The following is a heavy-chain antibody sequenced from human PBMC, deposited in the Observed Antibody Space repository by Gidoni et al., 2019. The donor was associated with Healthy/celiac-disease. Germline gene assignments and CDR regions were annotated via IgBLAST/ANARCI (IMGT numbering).Heavy chain of an antibody. J-gene: IGHJ4*02. D-gene: IGHD2-21*02. V-gene: IGHV3-73*01. Sequence: EVQRVESGGGLVQPGGCLKLSCAASGCTFSGSAMPWVRQASGKGLELVGRIRSNANSYATAYAASVKGRFTISRDDSKNTAYLQMNSLKTEDTAVYYCTSWGNCGGDCYYYDYWGQGTLVTVSS. CDR2: IRSNANSYAT. CDR3: TSWGNCGGDCYYYDY. CDR1: GCTFSGSA.